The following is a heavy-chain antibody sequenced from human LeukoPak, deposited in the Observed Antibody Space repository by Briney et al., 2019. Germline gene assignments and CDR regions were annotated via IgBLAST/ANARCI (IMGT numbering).Heavy chain of an antibody. Sequence: ASVKVSCKASGYTFTGYYMHWVRQAPGQGLEWMGWINPNSGGTNYAQKFQGRVTMTRDTSISTAYMKLSRLRSDDTAVYYCARAAGYCSSTSCRRKSNWFDPWGQGTLVTVSS. CDR1: GYTFTGYY. CDR3: ARAAGYCSSTSCRRKSNWFDP. D-gene: IGHD2-2*01. CDR2: INPNSGGT. J-gene: IGHJ5*02. V-gene: IGHV1-2*02.